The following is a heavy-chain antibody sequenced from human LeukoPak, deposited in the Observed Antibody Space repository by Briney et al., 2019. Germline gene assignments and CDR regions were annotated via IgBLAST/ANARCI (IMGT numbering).Heavy chain of an antibody. CDR3: AHIPWFGEFHRTFDY. J-gene: IGHJ4*02. D-gene: IGHD3-10*01. CDR2: IYWDDDK. Sequence: SGPTLVKPTQTLTLTCTFSGFSLSTSEVGVGWIRQPPGKALEWLALIYWDDDKRYSPSLKSRLTITKDTSKNQVVLTMTNMDPVDTATYYCAHIPWFGEFHRTFDYWGQGTLVTVSS. V-gene: IGHV2-5*02. CDR1: GFSLSTSEVG.